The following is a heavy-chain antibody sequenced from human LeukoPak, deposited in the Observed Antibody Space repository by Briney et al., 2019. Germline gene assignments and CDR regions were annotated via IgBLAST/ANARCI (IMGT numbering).Heavy chain of an antibody. J-gene: IGHJ4*02. CDR1: GFTFSSYA. CDR2: ISGGGGST. D-gene: IGHD3-10*01. Sequence: GGSLRLSCAASGFTFSSYAMSWVRQALGKGLEWVSAISGGGGSTYYADSVKGRFTISRDNSKNTLYVQMNSLRAEDTAVYYCAKDTGLLWFGEAWGQGTLVTVSS. CDR3: AKDTGLLWFGEA. V-gene: IGHV3-23*01.